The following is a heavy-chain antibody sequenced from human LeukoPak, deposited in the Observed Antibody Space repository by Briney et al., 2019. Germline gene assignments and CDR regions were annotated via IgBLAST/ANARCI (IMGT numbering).Heavy chain of an antibody. D-gene: IGHD1-14*01. Sequence: PSETLSLTCSVSGGSVSSYYWSWIRQSPGKGLEWIGYIHNSGRTNYNPSLRSRVTGFIDTSKNQVSLRLSSVTAADTAVYYCARHGTISSESYFDYWGQGALVTVSS. CDR1: GGSVSSYY. CDR3: ARHGTISSESYFDY. J-gene: IGHJ4*02. V-gene: IGHV4-59*08. CDR2: IHNSGRT.